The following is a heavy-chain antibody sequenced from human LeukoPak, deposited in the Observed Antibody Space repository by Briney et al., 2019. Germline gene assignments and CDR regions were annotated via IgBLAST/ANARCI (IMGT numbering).Heavy chain of an antibody. D-gene: IGHD7-27*01. CDR3: AKAKTGNYYYGMDV. CDR2: ISWNSGSI. CDR1: GFTFDDYA. V-gene: IGHV3-9*01. J-gene: IGHJ6*02. Sequence: GGSLRLSCAASGFTFDDYAMHWVRQAPGKGPEWVSGISWNSGSIGYADSVKGRFTISRDNAKNSLYLQMNSLRAEDTALYYCAKAKTGNYYYGMDVWGQGTTVTVSS.